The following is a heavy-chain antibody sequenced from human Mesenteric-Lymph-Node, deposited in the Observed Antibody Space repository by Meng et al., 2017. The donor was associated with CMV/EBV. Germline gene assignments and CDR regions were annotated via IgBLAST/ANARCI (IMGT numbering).Heavy chain of an antibody. CDR2: IYYSGST. J-gene: IGHJ5*02. D-gene: IGHD3-3*01. CDR1: GGSISSSSYY. V-gene: IGHV4-39*01. CDR3: ARSRRIFGVVRVGSPFDP. Sequence: SETLSLTCTVSGGSISSSSYYWGWIRQPPGKGLEWIGSIYYSGSTYYNPSLKSRVTISVDTSKNQFSLKLSSVTAADTAVYYCARSRRIFGVVRVGSPFDPWGQGTLVTVSS.